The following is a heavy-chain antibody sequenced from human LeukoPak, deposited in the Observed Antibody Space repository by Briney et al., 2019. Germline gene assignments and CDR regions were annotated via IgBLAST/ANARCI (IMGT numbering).Heavy chain of an antibody. CDR3: ARVGEYYDILTGYPNWFDP. Sequence: GASAKVSCKASGYTFTSYDINWVRQATGQGLEWLGWMNPNSGNTGYAQKFQGRVTMTRNTSISTAYMELSSLRSEDTAVYYCARVGEYYDILTGYPNWFDPWGQGTLVTVSS. V-gene: IGHV1-8*01. D-gene: IGHD3-9*01. CDR2: MNPNSGNT. J-gene: IGHJ5*02. CDR1: GYTFTSYD.